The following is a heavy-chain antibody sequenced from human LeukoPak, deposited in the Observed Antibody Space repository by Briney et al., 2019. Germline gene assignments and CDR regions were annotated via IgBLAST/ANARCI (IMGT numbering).Heavy chain of an antibody. J-gene: IGHJ5*01. CDR2: IYYRGSP. V-gene: IGHV4-39*07. D-gene: IGHD6-19*01. CDR3: ARDSRSGWGNWFDP. Sequence: PSETLSLPCTVSGGSISSTIYYWGWIRKPPGKGLEWIGSIYYRGSPYYNSSLKSRVGISVDTSKNQFSLKLSSVTAADTAVYSCARDSRSGWGNWFDPWGQGTLVTVSS. CDR1: GGSISSTIYY.